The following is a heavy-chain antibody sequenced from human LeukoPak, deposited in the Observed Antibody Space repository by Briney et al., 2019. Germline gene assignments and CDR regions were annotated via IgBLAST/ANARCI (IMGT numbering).Heavy chain of an antibody. CDR2: ISSGSSYI. CDR1: AFTFSRSS. CDR3: ARVLSSSWYLLPH. Sequence: GGSLRLSCAASAFTFSRSSMNWVRQVPGKGLEWVSSISSGSSYINYADSVKGRFTISRDNAKNSLYLQMNSLRAEDTAVYYCARVLSSSWYLLPHWGQGTLVTVSS. V-gene: IGHV3-21*04. J-gene: IGHJ4*02. D-gene: IGHD6-13*01.